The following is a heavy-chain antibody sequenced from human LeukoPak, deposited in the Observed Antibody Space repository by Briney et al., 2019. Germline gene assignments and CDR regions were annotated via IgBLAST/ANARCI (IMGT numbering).Heavy chain of an antibody. CDR1: GVSFSDYF. CDR3: ARVVPAAISRAGFDY. D-gene: IGHD2-2*01. J-gene: IGHJ4*02. Sequence: SETLSLTCAVYGVSFSDYFWNWIRQTPGKGLEWIGEINHGGGTKYNPSLKCRATISVDTSKKQFSLNLTSVTAADTAVYYCARVVPAAISRAGFDYWGQGTLVTVSS. CDR2: INHGGGT. V-gene: IGHV4-34*01.